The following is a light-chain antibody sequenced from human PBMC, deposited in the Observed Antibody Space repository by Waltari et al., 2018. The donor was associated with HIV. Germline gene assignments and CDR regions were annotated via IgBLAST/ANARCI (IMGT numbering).Light chain of an antibody. CDR2: EVT. CDR3: SSYTSTTTIV. J-gene: IGLJ2*01. CDR1: HSDVGGYNF. Sequence: QSALTQPASVSGSPGQSITISCPGTHSDVGGYNFVSWYQQHPGKAPKLLIFEVTNRPSGISSRFSGSKSGNTAAMTISGLQAEDEADYYCSSYTSTTTIVFGGGTKVTVL. V-gene: IGLV2-14*01.